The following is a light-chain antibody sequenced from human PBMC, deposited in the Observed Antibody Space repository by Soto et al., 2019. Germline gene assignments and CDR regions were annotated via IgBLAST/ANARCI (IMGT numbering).Light chain of an antibody. Sequence: KMSQSASTVSGSVGDRVTITCRASQTISSWLAWYQQKPGKAPKLLIYKASTLKSGVPSRFSGSGSGTDFTLTISSLQPEDFATYYCQQSNSLPLTFGGGTKV. CDR2: KAS. J-gene: IGKJ4*01. CDR1: QTISSW. V-gene: IGKV1-5*03. CDR3: QQSNSLPLT.